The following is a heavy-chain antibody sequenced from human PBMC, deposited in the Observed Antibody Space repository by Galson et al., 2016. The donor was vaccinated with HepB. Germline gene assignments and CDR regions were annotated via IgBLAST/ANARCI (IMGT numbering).Heavy chain of an antibody. Sequence: SLRLSCAASGFTLSSSWMSWVRQAPGGGLEWVANIKQDGIEKYYVDFVKGRFTISRDDAKNSVFLQMNSLRAEDTALYYCAKGGRILWDAMDVWGQGTTVTVSS. CDR2: IKQDGIEK. CDR3: AKGGRILWDAMDV. D-gene: IGHD2/OR15-2a*01. CDR1: GFTLSSSW. V-gene: IGHV3-7*01. J-gene: IGHJ6*02.